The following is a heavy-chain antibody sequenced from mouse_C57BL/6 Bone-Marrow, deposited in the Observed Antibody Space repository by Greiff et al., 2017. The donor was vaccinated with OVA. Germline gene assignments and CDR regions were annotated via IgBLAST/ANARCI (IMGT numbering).Heavy chain of an antibody. Sequence: VMLVESGPELVKPGASVKISSKASGYAFSSSWMNWVKQRPGKGLEWIGRIYPGDGDTNYNGKFKGKATLTADKSSSTAYMQLSSLTSEDSAVYFCARWGPAWFAYWGQGTLVTVSA. CDR3: ARWGPAWFAY. J-gene: IGHJ3*01. V-gene: IGHV1-82*01. CDR1: GYAFSSSW. CDR2: IYPGDGDT.